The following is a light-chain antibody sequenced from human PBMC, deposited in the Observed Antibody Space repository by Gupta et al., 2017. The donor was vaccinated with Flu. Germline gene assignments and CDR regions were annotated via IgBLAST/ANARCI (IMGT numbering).Light chain of an antibody. CDR2: DAS. Sequence: DIQMTQSPSSLSASVGDRVTITCQASQDISNYLNWYQQKPGKAPKLLIYDASNGETGVPSRFSGSGSGTDFTFTISSRQPEDFAKYYCQQYDNHPFTFGRGTKVEIK. CDR1: QDISNY. J-gene: IGKJ4*01. CDR3: QQYDNHPFT. V-gene: IGKV1-33*01.